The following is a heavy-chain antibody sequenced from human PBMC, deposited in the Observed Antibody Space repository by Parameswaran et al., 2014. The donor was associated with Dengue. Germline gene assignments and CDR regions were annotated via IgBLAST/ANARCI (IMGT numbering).Heavy chain of an antibody. CDR3: ARSPPEGYNSSWYYGMDV. CDR2: IYPGDSDT. J-gene: IGHJ6*02. Sequence: VRQAPGKGLEWMGIIYPGDSDTRYSPSFQGQVTISADKSISTAYLQWSSLKASDTAMYYCARSPPEGYNSSWYYGMDVWGQGTTVTVSS. V-gene: IGHV5-51*01. D-gene: IGHD6-13*01.